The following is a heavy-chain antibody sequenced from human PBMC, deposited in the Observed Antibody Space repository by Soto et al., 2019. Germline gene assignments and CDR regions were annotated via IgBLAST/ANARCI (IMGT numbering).Heavy chain of an antibody. CDR2: IYWDGDK. CDR3: AHRLGGYTWNDGYLDY. Sequence: QITLKESGPTLVTPTQTLTLTCSFSGFSLTSRPMGVGWIRQPPGKALEWLAVIYWDGDKRYSPALRSRLTITKDTSKNQVVLTVTNVDPVDTATYYCAHRLGGYTWNDGYLDYWGQGILVTVSS. J-gene: IGHJ4*02. V-gene: IGHV2-5*02. CDR1: GFSLTSRPMG. D-gene: IGHD1-20*01.